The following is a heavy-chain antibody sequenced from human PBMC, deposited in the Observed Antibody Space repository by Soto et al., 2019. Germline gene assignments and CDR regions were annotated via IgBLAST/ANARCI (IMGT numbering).Heavy chain of an antibody. D-gene: IGHD3-10*01. Sequence: SETLSLTCTVSGGSISSSSYYWGWIRQPPGKGLEWIGSIYYSGSTYYNPSLKSRVTISVDTSKNQFSLKLSSVTAADTAVYYCAGPRGDGYNYYYYYGMNVWGQGTTVTVSS. CDR2: IYYSGST. CDR1: GGSISSSSYY. J-gene: IGHJ6*02. CDR3: AGPRGDGYNYYYYYGMNV. V-gene: IGHV4-39*01.